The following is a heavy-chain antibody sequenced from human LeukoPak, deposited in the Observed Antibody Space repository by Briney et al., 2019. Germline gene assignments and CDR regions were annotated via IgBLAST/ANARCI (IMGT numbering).Heavy chain of an antibody. CDR3: ASKGVGATNDY. Sequence: GGSLRLSCAASGFTFSSYAMHWVRQAPGKGLEWVAVISYDGSNKYYADSVKGRFTISRDNSKNTLYLQMNSLRAEDTAVYYCASKGVGATNDYWGQGTLVTVSS. J-gene: IGHJ4*02. CDR1: GFTFSSYA. V-gene: IGHV3-30*04. CDR2: ISYDGSNK. D-gene: IGHD1-26*01.